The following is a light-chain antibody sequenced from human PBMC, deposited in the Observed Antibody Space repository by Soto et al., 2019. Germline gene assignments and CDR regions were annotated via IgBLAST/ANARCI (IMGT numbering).Light chain of an antibody. CDR1: QGISNY. J-gene: IGKJ1*01. CDR2: AAS. CDR3: QKYNSAPRT. V-gene: IGKV1-27*01. Sequence: DIQMTQSPSSLSASVGDRVTITCRASQGISNYLAWYQQKPGKVPKLLVYAASTLQSGVPSRFSGSGSGTDFTLNISSLQPADVATYYCQKYNSAPRTFGQGTKVDIK.